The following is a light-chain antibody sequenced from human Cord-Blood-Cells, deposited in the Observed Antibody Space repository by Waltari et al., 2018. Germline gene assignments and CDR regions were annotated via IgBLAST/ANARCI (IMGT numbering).Light chain of an antibody. Sequence: SSELTQPLSVSVALGQTARITCGGNNLGSKHVPWYQQKPGQAPVLVIYRDSNRPSGIPERFSGSNSGNTATLTISRAQAGDEADYYCQVWDSSTYVVFGGGTKLTVL. CDR2: RDS. V-gene: IGLV3-9*01. CDR3: QVWDSSTYVV. CDR1: NLGSKH. J-gene: IGLJ2*01.